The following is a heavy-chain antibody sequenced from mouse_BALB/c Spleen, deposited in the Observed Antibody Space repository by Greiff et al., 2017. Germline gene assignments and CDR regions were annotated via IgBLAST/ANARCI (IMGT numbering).Heavy chain of an antibody. V-gene: IGHV6-6*02. CDR1: GFTFSNYW. CDR3: TRYDYDDAMDY. J-gene: IGHJ4*01. D-gene: IGHD2-4*01. CDR2: IRLKSNNYAT. Sequence: EVQLVESGGGLVQPGGSMKLSCVASGFTFSNYWMNWVRQSPEKGLEWVAEIRLKSNNYATHYAESVKGRFTISRDDSKSSVYLQMNNLRAEDTGIYYCTRYDYDDAMDYWGQGTSVTVSS.